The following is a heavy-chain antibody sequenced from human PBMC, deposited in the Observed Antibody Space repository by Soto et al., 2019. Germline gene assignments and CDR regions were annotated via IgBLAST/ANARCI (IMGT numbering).Heavy chain of an antibody. Sequence: SETLSLTCTVSGGSISSYYWSWIRQPPGKGLEWIGYIYYSGSTNYNPSLKSRVTISVDTSKNQFSLKLSSVTAAATAVYYCARWAWIQLWFEKGYFDYWGQGTLVTVSS. D-gene: IGHD5-18*01. CDR2: IYYSGST. V-gene: IGHV4-59*12. CDR3: ARWAWIQLWFEKGYFDY. CDR1: GGSISSYY. J-gene: IGHJ4*02.